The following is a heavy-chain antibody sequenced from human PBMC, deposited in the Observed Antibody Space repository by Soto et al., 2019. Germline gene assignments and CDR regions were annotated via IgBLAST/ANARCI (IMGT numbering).Heavy chain of an antibody. CDR2: IIPIFGTA. Sequence: ASVKVSCKASGGTFSSYAISWVRQAPGQGLEWMGGIIPIFGTANYAQKFQGRVTITADESTSTAYMELSSLRSEDAAVYYCARPSDDSSGYSEAFDYWGQGTLGTVSS. CDR3: ARPSDDSSGYSEAFDY. CDR1: GGTFSSYA. J-gene: IGHJ4*02. V-gene: IGHV1-69*13. D-gene: IGHD3-22*01.